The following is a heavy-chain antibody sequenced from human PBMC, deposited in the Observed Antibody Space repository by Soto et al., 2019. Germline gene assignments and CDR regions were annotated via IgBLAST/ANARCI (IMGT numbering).Heavy chain of an antibody. Sequence: QVQLVQSGAEVKKPGASVKVSCKASGYTFTSYYMHWVRQAPGQGLEWMGIINPDGGSTSCAQKFQGRVTVTRDTPTTTVYMELSSLRSEDTDVYYCARVGTYYESSGYYSFDYWGQGTPVTVSS. V-gene: IGHV1-46*01. CDR2: INPDGGST. J-gene: IGHJ4*02. CDR3: ARVGTYYESSGYYSFDY. D-gene: IGHD3-22*01. CDR1: GYTFTSYY.